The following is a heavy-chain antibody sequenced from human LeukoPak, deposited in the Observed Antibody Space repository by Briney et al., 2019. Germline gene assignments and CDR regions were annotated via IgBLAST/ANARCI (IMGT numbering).Heavy chain of an antibody. CDR3: ARAGYSGYDRFSDY. V-gene: IGHV4-59*01. CDR1: GGSISSYY. J-gene: IGHJ4*02. D-gene: IGHD5-12*01. CDR2: IYYSGST. Sequence: SETLSLTCTVSGGSISSYYWSWIRQPPGKGLEWIGYIYYSGSTNYNPSLKSRVTISVDTSKNQFSLKLSSVTAADTAVYYCARAGYSGYDRFSDYWGQGTLVTVSS.